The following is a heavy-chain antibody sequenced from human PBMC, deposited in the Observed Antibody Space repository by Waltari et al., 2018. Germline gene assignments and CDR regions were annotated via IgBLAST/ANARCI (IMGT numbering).Heavy chain of an antibody. CDR3: ARRVRVRNIVVVPAARGAFDI. D-gene: IGHD2-2*01. J-gene: IGHJ3*02. CDR1: GGSFSGYY. Sequence: PSETLSLTCAVYGGSFSGYYWSWIRQPPGKGLEWIGEINHSGSTNYNPSLKSRVTISVDTSKNQFSLKLSSVTAADTAVYYCARRVRVRNIVVVPAARGAFDIWGQGTMVTVSS. CDR2: INHSGST. V-gene: IGHV4-34*01.